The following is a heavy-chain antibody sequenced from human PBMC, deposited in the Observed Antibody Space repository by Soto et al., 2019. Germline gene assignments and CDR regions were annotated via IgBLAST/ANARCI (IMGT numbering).Heavy chain of an antibody. V-gene: IGHV4-59*01. J-gene: IGHJ5*02. CDR1: GGSISSYY. Sequence: QVQLQESGPGLVKPSETLSLTCTVSGGSISSYYWSWIRQPPGKGLEWIGYIYYSGSTNYTPSLTRRATIAVDTSKTQFSRTLSSVPAADTAVYYWARALYSNGPKFDPWGQGTLVTVSS. CDR2: IYYSGST. CDR3: ARALYSNGPKFDP. D-gene: IGHD5-18*01.